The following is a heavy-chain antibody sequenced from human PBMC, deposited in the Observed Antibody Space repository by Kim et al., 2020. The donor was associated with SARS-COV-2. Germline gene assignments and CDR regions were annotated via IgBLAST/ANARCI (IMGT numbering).Heavy chain of an antibody. V-gene: IGHV5-10-1*01. Sequence: GESLKISCKGSGYSFTSYWISWVRQMPGKGLEWMGRIDPSDSYTNYSPSFQGHVTISADKSISTAYLQWSSLKASDTAMYYCASYYYDTPSDPGAFDIWGQGTMVTVSS. D-gene: IGHD3-22*01. J-gene: IGHJ3*02. CDR3: ASYYYDTPSDPGAFDI. CDR1: GYSFTSYW. CDR2: IDPSDSYT.